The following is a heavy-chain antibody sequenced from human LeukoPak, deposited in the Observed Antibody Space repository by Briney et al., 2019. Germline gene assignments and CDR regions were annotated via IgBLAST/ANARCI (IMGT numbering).Heavy chain of an antibody. V-gene: IGHV3-9*03. CDR1: GFTFDDYA. D-gene: IGHD6-13*01. Sequence: PGRSLRLSCAASGFTFDDYAMHWVRQAPGKGLEWVSGISWNSGSIVYADSVKGRFTISRENAKNSLYLQMNSLRAEDMALYYCAKDFGPEGGIAAAATPFDYGGQGTLGTVS. J-gene: IGHJ4*02. CDR2: ISWNSGSI. CDR3: AKDFGPEGGIAAAATPFDY.